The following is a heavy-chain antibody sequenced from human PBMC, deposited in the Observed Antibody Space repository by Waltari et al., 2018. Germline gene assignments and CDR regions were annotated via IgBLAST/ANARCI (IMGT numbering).Heavy chain of an antibody. CDR1: GRSIRSNSYY. J-gene: IGHJ4*02. CDR2: SYYSGST. Sequence: QLQLQESGPGLVKPSETLSLTCTVSGRSIRSNSYYWGWSPQPPWKWLEWIGSSYYSGSTFYNPSLKSRVTISVDMSENQFSLKLSSVTAADTAVYYCARLPTYYSGSGSYYPGYFDYWGQGTLVTVSS. CDR3: ARLPTYYSGSGSYYPGYFDY. V-gene: IGHV4-39*01. D-gene: IGHD3-10*01.